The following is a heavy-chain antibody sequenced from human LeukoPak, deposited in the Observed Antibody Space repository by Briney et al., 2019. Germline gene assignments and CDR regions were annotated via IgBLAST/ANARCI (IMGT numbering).Heavy chain of an antibody. Sequence: GGSLSLSCAASGFTVSSNYMSWVRQAPGKGLEWVSVIYSGGSTYYADSVKGRFTISRDNSKNTLYLQMNSLRAEDTAVYYCARDDNDYYDSSCYYSWGQGTLVTVSS. CDR1: GFTVSSNY. CDR2: IYSGGST. D-gene: IGHD3-22*01. V-gene: IGHV3-66*02. J-gene: IGHJ4*02. CDR3: ARDDNDYYDSSCYYS.